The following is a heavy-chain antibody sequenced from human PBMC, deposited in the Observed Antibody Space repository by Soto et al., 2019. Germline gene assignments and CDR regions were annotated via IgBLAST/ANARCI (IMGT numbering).Heavy chain of an antibody. CDR3: ARVFRDTVTTGYYYYYGMDV. Sequence: QVQLVQSGAEVKKPGSSVKVSCKASGGTFSSYAISWVRQAPGQGLEWMGGIIPIFGTANYAQKFQGRVTITADKSTSTAYMELSSLRSEDTAVYYCARVFRDTVTTGYYYYYGMDVWCQGSTVTVSS. V-gene: IGHV1-69*06. CDR1: GGTFSSYA. D-gene: IGHD4-17*01. J-gene: IGHJ6*02. CDR2: IIPIFGTA.